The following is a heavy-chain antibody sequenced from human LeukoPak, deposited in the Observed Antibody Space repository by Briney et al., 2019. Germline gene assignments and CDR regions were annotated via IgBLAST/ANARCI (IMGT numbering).Heavy chain of an antibody. CDR2: INPNSGGT. D-gene: IGHD6-19*01. V-gene: IGHV1-2*02. CDR3: ARVLFYSSGNKSNRVDY. J-gene: IGHJ4*02. CDR1: GYTFTGYY. Sequence: ASVKVSGKASGYTFTGYYIHWVRQAPGQGLEWMGWINPNSGGTNNAQKFQGRVTMTRDTSISTAYMELSRLRSDDTAVYYCARVLFYSSGNKSNRVDYWGQGTLVTVSS.